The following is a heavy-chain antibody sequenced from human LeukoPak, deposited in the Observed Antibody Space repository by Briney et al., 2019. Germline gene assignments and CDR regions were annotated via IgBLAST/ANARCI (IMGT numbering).Heavy chain of an antibody. Sequence: TGGSLRLSCAASGFTFSDYYMSWIRRAPGKGLEWVSYISSSSSYTNYADSVKGRFTISRDNAKNSLYLQMNSLRAEDTAVYYCARDGVDYCSGGSCYGYWGQGTLVTVSS. V-gene: IGHV3-11*06. D-gene: IGHD2-15*01. CDR1: GFTFSDYY. CDR3: ARDGVDYCSGGSCYGY. CDR2: ISSSSSYT. J-gene: IGHJ4*02.